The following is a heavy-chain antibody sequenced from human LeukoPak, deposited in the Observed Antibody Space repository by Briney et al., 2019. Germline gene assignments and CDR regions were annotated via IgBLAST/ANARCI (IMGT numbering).Heavy chain of an antibody. J-gene: IGHJ4*02. Sequence: PGGSLRLSCTASGFTFSDYEMNWVRQATGKGLEWVAYISNSGSTINYADSVKGRFTISRDNAKKSLYLQMNSLRAEDTAVYYCARDHRGVSGARHDYWGQGTLVTVSS. D-gene: IGHD3-10*01. V-gene: IGHV3-48*03. CDR2: ISNSGSTI. CDR3: ARDHRGVSGARHDY. CDR1: GFTFSDYE.